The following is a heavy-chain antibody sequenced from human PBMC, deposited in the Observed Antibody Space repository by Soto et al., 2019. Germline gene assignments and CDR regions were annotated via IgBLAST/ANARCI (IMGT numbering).Heavy chain of an antibody. V-gene: IGHV4-59*01. CDR3: ARIFCTSSNCYNDAFDI. CDR2: IYYSGST. D-gene: IGHD3-9*01. J-gene: IGHJ3*02. CDR1: GGSISGFY. Sequence: PSEPLSLTCTVSGGSISGFYWSWIRQPPGKGLEWIGYIYYSGSTNYNPSLKSRVTISVDTSKNQFSLKLSSVTAADTAVYYCARIFCTSSNCYNDAFDIWGQGTMVTVSS.